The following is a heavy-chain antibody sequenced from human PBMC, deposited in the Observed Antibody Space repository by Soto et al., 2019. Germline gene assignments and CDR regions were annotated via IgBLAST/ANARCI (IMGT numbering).Heavy chain of an antibody. CDR3: ASRHSSPYFDY. CDR1: GGSISSGDYY. CDR2: IYYSGST. D-gene: IGHD6-13*01. V-gene: IGHV4-30-4*01. J-gene: IGHJ4*02. Sequence: QVQLQESGPGLVKPSQTLSLTCTVSGGSISSGDYYWSWIRQPPGKGLEWIGSIYYSGSTYYNPSLKSRVTLSVATSKNQFSLKLNSVTAADTAVYYCASRHSSPYFDYWGQGTLVTVSS.